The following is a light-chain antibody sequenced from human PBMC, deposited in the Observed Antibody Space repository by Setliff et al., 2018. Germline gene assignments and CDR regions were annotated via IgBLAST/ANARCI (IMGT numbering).Light chain of an antibody. CDR2: WAS. CDR3: QQYYSNSPYS. CDR1: QSVLYSSNNENNNKNY. V-gene: IGKV4-1*01. Sequence: DIVMTQSPDSLAVSLGERATINFKSSQSVLYSSNNENNNKNYLAWYQQRPGQPPKLLIYWASTRESGVPDRFSGSGSGTDFTLTISNLQAEDVAVYYCQQYYSNSPYSFGQGTKVDIK. J-gene: IGKJ2*03.